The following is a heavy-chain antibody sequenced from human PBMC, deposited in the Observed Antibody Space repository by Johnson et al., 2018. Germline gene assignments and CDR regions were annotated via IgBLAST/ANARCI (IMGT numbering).Heavy chain of an antibody. Sequence: QVQLVQSGGGVVQPGRSLILSCAASGFTFSSYGMHWVRQAPGKGLEWVAVISYDGSNKYYADSVQGRFTISRDNSQNTLYLQRNSLRAEDTAVYYCAKREYYGSGAPYYYYGMDVWGQGTTVTVSS. CDR3: AKREYYGSGAPYYYYGMDV. CDR1: GFTFSSYG. V-gene: IGHV3-30*18. CDR2: ISYDGSNK. D-gene: IGHD3-10*01. J-gene: IGHJ6*02.